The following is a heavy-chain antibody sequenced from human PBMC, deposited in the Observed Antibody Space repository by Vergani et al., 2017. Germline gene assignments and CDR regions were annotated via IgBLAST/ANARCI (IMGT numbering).Heavy chain of an antibody. Sequence: QVQLQESGPRLVKPSQTLSLTCNVSGASVSSDDYYWTWIRQPPGKGLEWIGSIYYSGSTYYNPSLKSRVTISVDTSKNQFSLKLSSVTAADTAVYYCARHITSSSWYFDYWGQGTLVTVSS. J-gene: IGHJ4*02. CDR3: ARHITSSSWYFDY. D-gene: IGHD6-13*01. V-gene: IGHV4-39*01. CDR1: GASVSSDDYY. CDR2: IYYSGST.